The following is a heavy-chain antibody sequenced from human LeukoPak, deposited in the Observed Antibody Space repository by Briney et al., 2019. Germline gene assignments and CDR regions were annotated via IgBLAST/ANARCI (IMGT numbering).Heavy chain of an antibody. D-gene: IGHD2-21*02. J-gene: IGHJ3*02. Sequence: GGSLRLSCAASAFTFSSYSVNWVRQAPGKGLERVSYISSGSSAIYYADSVKGRFTISRDNAKNSLYLQMNSLRAEDTAVYYCARGGVPGVTAIQSHAFDIWGQGTMVTVSS. CDR1: AFTFSSYS. CDR3: ARGGVPGVTAIQSHAFDI. CDR2: ISSGSSAI. V-gene: IGHV3-48*04.